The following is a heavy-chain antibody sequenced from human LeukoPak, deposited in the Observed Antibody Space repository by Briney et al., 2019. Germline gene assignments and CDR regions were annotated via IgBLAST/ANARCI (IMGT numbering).Heavy chain of an antibody. CDR1: GGSFSDYY. CDR2: INHSGST. D-gene: IGHD1-26*01. CDR3: AGSIVGATYNWFDP. V-gene: IGHV4-34*01. J-gene: IGHJ5*02. Sequence: SETLSLTCAVYGGSFSDYYWSWIRQPPGKGLEWIGEINHSGSTNYNPSLKSRVTISVDTSKNQFSLKLSSVTAADTAVYYCAGSIVGATYNWFDPWGQGTLVTVSS.